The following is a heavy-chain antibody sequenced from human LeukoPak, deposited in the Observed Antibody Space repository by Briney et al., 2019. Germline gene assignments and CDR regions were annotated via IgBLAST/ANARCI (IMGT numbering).Heavy chain of an antibody. Sequence: GGSLRLSCAASGFTFSSYAMSWVRQAPGKGLEWVAVISYDGSNKYYADSVKGRFTISRDNSKNTLYLQMNSLRAEDTAVYYCASLLSAAGTNYFDYWGQGTLVTVSS. V-gene: IGHV3-30-3*01. CDR1: GFTFSSYA. D-gene: IGHD6-13*01. J-gene: IGHJ4*02. CDR3: ASLLSAAGTNYFDY. CDR2: ISYDGSNK.